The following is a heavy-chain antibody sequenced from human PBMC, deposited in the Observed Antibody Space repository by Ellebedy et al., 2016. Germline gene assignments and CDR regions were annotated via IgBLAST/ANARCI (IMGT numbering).Heavy chain of an antibody. CDR1: GFAFSAYT. D-gene: IGHD6-13*01. Sequence: GESLKISXAASGFAFSAYTMKWVRQAPGKGLESVSSIGMHIYYAGSVKGRFTLSRDNSKNTVYLQVNSLRTEDTAVYYCAKEIMVAAGPWCFDLWGRGTLITVSS. CDR2: IGMHI. V-gene: IGHV3-21*01. J-gene: IGHJ2*01. CDR3: AKEIMVAAGPWCFDL.